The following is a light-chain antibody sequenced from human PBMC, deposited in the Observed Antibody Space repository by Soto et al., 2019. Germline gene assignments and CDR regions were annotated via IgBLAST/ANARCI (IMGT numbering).Light chain of an antibody. CDR2: SNT. V-gene: IGLV1-44*01. Sequence: QSVLTQPPSASGTPGQRVTISCSGGSSNIGSNIVNWYQQLPGTAPKLLIFSNTQRPSGVPDRFSGSKSGTSASLAISGLQSEDEADYYCAAWDDNLSGPMFGGGTKLTVL. CDR1: SSNIGSNI. J-gene: IGLJ3*02. CDR3: AAWDDNLSGPM.